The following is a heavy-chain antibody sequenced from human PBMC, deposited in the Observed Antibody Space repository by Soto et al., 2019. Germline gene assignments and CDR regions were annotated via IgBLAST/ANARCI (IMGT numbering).Heavy chain of an antibody. Sequence: QVQLQESGPGLVKPSQTLSLTCTVSGGSISSGGYYWSWIRQHPGKGLEWIGYIYYSGSTYYNPSPQRRVTTSVDTSKNPCSLKLSSVTAADTAVYYCATYGSGTSKPTTFDYWGQGTLVTVSS. CDR3: ATYGSGTSKPTTFDY. CDR1: GGSISSGGYY. V-gene: IGHV4-31*03. J-gene: IGHJ4*02. CDR2: IYYSGST. D-gene: IGHD3-10*01.